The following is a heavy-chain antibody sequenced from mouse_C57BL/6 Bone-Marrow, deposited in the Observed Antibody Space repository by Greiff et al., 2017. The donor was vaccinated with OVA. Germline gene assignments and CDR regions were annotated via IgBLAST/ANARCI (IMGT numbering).Heavy chain of an antibody. Sequence: DVMLVESGEGLVKPGGSLKLSCAASGFTFSSYAMSWVRQTPEKRLEWVAYISSGGDYIYYADTVKGRFTFSRDNARNTPYLQMSSLKSEDTAMYYCTRLLDAMDYWGQGTSVTVSS. V-gene: IGHV5-9-1*02. J-gene: IGHJ4*01. CDR1: GFTFSSYA. D-gene: IGHD2-1*01. CDR2: ISSGGDYI. CDR3: TRLLDAMDY.